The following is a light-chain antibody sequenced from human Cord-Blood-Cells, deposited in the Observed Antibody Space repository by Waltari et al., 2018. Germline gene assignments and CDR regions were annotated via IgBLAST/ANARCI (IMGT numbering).Light chain of an antibody. J-gene: IGKJ2*01. CDR1: QSVSSY. CDR3: QQRSNRPPYT. Sequence: EIVLTQSPATLSLSPGERATLSCRASQSVSSYLAWYQQKPGQAPRLLIYDASNRATGIPARCSGSGSGTDFTLTISSLEPEDFAVYYCQQRSNRPPYTFGQGTKLEIK. V-gene: IGKV3-11*01. CDR2: DAS.